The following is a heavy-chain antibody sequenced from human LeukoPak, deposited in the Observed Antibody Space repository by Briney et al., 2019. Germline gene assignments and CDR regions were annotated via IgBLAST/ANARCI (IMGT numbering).Heavy chain of an antibody. CDR1: GYTFTSYD. CDR2: MNPNSGNT. Sequence: ASVKVSCKASGYTFTSYDINWVRQATGQGLEWMGWMNPNSGNTGYAQKFQGRVTMTRNTSISTAYMELSSLRSEDTAVYYCARLCPFRLPNYYYYYYMDVWGKGTTVTISS. D-gene: IGHD2-15*01. CDR3: ARLCPFRLPNYYYYYYMDV. V-gene: IGHV1-8*01. J-gene: IGHJ6*03.